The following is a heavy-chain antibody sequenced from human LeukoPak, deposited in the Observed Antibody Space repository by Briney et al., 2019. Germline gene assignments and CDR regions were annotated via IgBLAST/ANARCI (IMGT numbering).Heavy chain of an antibody. CDR2: IYTSGST. CDR3: ARSDIVVVPAAIPPHYYYYGMDV. J-gene: IGHJ6*02. V-gene: IGHV4-61*02. CDR1: GGSISSCSYY. Sequence: SQTLSLTCSVSGGSISSCSYYWSWIRQLAGKGLEWIGRIYTSGSTNYNLSLKSRVPISVDASNTQFSLKLSSVTAADTAVYYCARSDIVVVPAAIPPHYYYYGMDVWGQGTTVTVSS. D-gene: IGHD2-2*01.